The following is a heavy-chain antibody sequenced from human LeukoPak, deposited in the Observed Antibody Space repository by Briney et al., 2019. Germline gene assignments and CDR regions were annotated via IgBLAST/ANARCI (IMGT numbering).Heavy chain of an antibody. CDR1: GGSISSYY. J-gene: IGHJ6*02. CDR2: IYYSGST. CDR3: ARHPEIYYYGMDV. D-gene: IGHD1-14*01. Sequence: SETLSLTCTVSGGSISSYYWSWIRQPPGKGLEWIGYIYYSGSTNYNPSLKSRVTISVDTSKNQFSLKLSSVTAADTAVYYCARHPEIYYYGMDVWGQGTTVTVSS. V-gene: IGHV4-59*08.